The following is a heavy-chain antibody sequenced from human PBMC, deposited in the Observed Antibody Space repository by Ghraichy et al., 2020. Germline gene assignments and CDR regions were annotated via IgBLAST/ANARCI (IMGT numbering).Heavy chain of an antibody. V-gene: IGHV1-2*02. CDR1: GYTFTEHF. CDR2: INPNYGDT. CDR3: ARIEVSGTRHFYYDALHV. J-gene: IGHJ6*02. D-gene: IGHD6-19*01. Sequence: ASVKVSCRASGYTFTEHFIHWVRLAPGQGLQWMGWINPNYGDTEYAQNFQGRVTMTRDTSISTAYLELHSLRSDDTAVYYCARIEVSGTRHFYYDALHVWGQGTTVTVSS.